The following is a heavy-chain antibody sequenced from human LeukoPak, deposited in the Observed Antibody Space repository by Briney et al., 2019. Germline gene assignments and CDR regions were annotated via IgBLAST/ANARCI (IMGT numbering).Heavy chain of an antibody. D-gene: IGHD2-2*01. CDR2: ISSSGSTI. Sequence: GGSLRLSCAASGFTFSSYAMSWVRQAPGKGLEWVSYISSSGSTIYYADSVKGRFTISRDNAKNSLYLQMNSLRAEDTAVYYCARERIGYCSRTSCYLERYYYYMDVWGKGTTVTVSS. CDR3: ARERIGYCSRTSCYLERYYYYMDV. V-gene: IGHV3-48*04. CDR1: GFTFSSYA. J-gene: IGHJ6*03.